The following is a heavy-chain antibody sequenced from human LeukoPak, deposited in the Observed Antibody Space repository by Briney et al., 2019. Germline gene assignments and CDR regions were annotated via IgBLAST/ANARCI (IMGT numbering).Heavy chain of an antibody. Sequence: GGSLRLSCAASEFTFINYGMYWVRQAPGKGLEWVAVISYDGSNKYYADSVKGRFTISRDNSKNTLYLQMNSLRAEDTAVYYCAKGILRLGELSSAYFDYWGQGTLVTVSS. J-gene: IGHJ4*02. CDR2: ISYDGSNK. CDR1: EFTFINYG. V-gene: IGHV3-30*18. CDR3: AKGILRLGELSSAYFDY. D-gene: IGHD3-16*02.